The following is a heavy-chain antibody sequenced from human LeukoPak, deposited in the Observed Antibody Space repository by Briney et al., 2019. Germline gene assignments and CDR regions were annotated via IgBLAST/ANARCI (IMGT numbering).Heavy chain of an antibody. J-gene: IGHJ4*02. CDR3: AVLSDGAYCGGDCFYLDY. V-gene: IGHV4-59*01. CDR2: FYHNRGA. CDR1: GGSISGYY. Sequence: SETLSLTCTVSGGSISGYYWSWSRQPPGKGVEWIGNFYHNRGAWYKSSLKSRVTTSVDTSKNEFSLRLSSVTAADTAVYYCAVLSDGAYCGGDCFYLDYWGQGTLVTVSS. D-gene: IGHD2-21*02.